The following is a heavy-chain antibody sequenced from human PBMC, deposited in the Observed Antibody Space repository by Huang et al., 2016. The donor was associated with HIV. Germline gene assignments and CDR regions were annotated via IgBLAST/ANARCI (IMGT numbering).Heavy chain of an antibody. D-gene: IGHD3-9*01. J-gene: IGHJ4*02. CDR2: IYHSGST. Sequence: QVRLQESGPGLVKPSETLSLTCIVSGGSISAHYWSWIRQPPGKGLEWSGYIYHSGSTNYNPSLKSRVTMSLATSKNQSSRKLSSVTAADTAVYYCARVRYFDWLSRVFDYWGQGTLVTV. CDR1: GGSISAHY. V-gene: IGHV4-59*11. CDR3: ARVRYFDWLSRVFDY.